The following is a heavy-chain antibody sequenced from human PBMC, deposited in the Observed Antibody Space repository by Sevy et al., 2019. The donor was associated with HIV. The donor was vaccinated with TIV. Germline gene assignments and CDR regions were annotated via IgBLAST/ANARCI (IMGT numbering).Heavy chain of an antibody. CDR3: ARAPGAVIAAGPYDLDY. V-gene: IGHV3-30*04. D-gene: IGHD6-13*01. J-gene: IGHJ4*02. CDR1: GFTFSSHA. CDR2: ISYDGSNK. Sequence: GGSLRLSCAASGFTFSSHAMHWVRQAPGKGLEWMTIISYDGSNKNHADSVKGRFTISRDNSKNTLYLQMNSLRPEDTAVYYCARAPGAVIAAGPYDLDYWAREPWSPSPQ.